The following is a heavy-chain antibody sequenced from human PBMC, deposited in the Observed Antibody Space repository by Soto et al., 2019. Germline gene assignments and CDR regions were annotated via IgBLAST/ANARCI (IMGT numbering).Heavy chain of an antibody. V-gene: IGHV1-18*04. CDR1: GYTFTSYG. CDR2: ISAYNGNT. Sequence: ASVKVSCKASGYTFTSYGISWVRQAPGQGLEWMGWISAYNGNTNYAQKLQGRVTMTTDTSTSTAYMELRSLRSDDTAVYYCARDLGRYCSSTSCPPGVGFDPRGQGTLVTVSS. CDR3: ARDLGRYCSSTSCPPGVGFDP. J-gene: IGHJ5*02. D-gene: IGHD2-2*01.